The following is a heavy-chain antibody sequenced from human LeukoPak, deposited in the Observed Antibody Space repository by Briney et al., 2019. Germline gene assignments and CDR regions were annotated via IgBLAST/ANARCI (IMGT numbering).Heavy chain of an antibody. Sequence: GGSLRLSCAASGFTFSSFSMSWVRQAPQKGLEWVSGISGSGGNTFYADSVKGRFTISRDNSQNTLYLQMNSLRAEDTAVYYCAKAFTMRDAFDIWGQGTMVTVSS. V-gene: IGHV3-23*01. CDR3: AKAFTMRDAFDI. J-gene: IGHJ3*02. D-gene: IGHD3-22*01. CDR1: GFTFSSFS. CDR2: ISGSGGNT.